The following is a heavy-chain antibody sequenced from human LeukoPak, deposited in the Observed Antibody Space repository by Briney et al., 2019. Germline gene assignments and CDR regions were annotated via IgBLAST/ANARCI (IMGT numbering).Heavy chain of an antibody. CDR2: IIPIFGTA. CDR3: AGSGSYYLFGY. J-gene: IGHJ4*02. V-gene: IGHV1-69*06. CDR1: GYTFTGYY. D-gene: IGHD1-26*01. Sequence: GASVKVSCKASGYTFTGYYMHWVRQAPGQGLEWMGGIIPIFGTANYAQKFQGRVTITADKSTSTAYMELSSLRSEDTAVYYCAGSGSYYLFGYWGQGTLVTVSS.